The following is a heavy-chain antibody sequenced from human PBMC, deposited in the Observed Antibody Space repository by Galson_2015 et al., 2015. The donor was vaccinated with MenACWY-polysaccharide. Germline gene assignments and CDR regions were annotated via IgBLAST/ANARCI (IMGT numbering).Heavy chain of an antibody. CDR1: GFNFGDYG. J-gene: IGHJ3*02. Sequence: SLRLSCAASGFNFGDYGMIWIRQAPGKGLEWVGRIKSNRDGGTTDYAAPVKGRFAVSRDDPKNTLYLQMSSLKSEDTGVYFCTAIVGSSDKFDTWGQGTMVTVSS. V-gene: IGHV3-15*01. CDR3: TAIVGSSDKFDT. D-gene: IGHD1-26*01. CDR2: IKSNRDGGTT.